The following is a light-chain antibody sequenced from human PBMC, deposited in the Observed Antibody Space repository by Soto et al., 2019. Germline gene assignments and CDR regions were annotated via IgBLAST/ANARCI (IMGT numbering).Light chain of an antibody. J-gene: IGKJ5*01. Sequence: EIVMTQSPATLSVSPGERATLSCRASQNLSSNLAWYQQKPGQAPRLLIYGASTRATGIPVRFSGTGSGTEFPLTLSSLQAEDFAVYYCQQYNDWPITFCQGTRLENK. V-gene: IGKV3-15*01. CDR3: QQYNDWPIT. CDR1: QNLSSN. CDR2: GAS.